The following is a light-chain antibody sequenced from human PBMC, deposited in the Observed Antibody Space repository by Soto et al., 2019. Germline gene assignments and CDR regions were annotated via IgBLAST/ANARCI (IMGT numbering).Light chain of an antibody. CDR3: QQSYSTPYT. V-gene: IGKV1-39*01. CDR2: GAS. J-gene: IGKJ2*01. CDR1: QDINNY. Sequence: DIQVTQSPSSLSASAGDRVTITCRASQDINNYLNWYQQKPGKAPKLLIYGASSLQSGVPSRFSGSGLGTDFALTISSLQPEDFATYYCQQSYSTPYTFGQGTKLEIE.